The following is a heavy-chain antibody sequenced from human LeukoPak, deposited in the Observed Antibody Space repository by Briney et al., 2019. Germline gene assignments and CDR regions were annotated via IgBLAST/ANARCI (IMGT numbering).Heavy chain of an antibody. CDR2: IYYNGST. D-gene: IGHD2-15*01. J-gene: IGHJ4*02. CDR1: GISISSHY. CDR3: ARSLSPAGIDF. V-gene: IGHV4-59*08. Sequence: SETLSLTCTVSGISISSHYWSWIRQPPGKGLEWMGYIYYNGSTNYNPSLKSRVTISVDTSNNPFSLNLRSVTAADTAVYYCARSLSPAGIDFWGQGTLVTVSS.